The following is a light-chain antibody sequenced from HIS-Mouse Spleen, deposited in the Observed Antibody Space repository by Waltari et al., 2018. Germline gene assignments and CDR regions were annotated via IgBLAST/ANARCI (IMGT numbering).Light chain of an antibody. J-gene: IGKJ5*01. V-gene: IGKV1-33*01. CDR3: QQYDNLPPVIT. CDR1: QDISNY. CDR2: DAS. Sequence: DIQMTQSPSSLSASVGDRVTITCQASQDISNYLNWYQQKPGKAPKLLIYDASNLETGVPSRFSGSGSGTDLTFTISSLQPEDIATYYCQQYDNLPPVITFGQGTRLEIK.